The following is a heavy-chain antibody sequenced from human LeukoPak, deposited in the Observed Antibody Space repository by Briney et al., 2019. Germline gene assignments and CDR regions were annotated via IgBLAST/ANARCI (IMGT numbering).Heavy chain of an antibody. V-gene: IGHV1-8*01. J-gene: IGHJ4*02. CDR2: LNPKSGNT. CDR3: ARVMRESIVVVPAATGKYYFDY. CDR1: RYTFISYD. D-gene: IGHD2-2*01. Sequence: ASLKVSCKPSRYTFISYDINWVRHATGQGLEWMGWLNPKSGNTGYAQKFQGRVTMNRNPTISTAYLELRSLRSEDTAVYYCARVMRESIVVVPAATGKYYFDYWGQGTLVTVSS.